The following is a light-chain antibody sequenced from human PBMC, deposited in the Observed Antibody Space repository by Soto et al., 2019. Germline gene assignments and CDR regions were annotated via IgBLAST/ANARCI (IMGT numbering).Light chain of an antibody. J-gene: IGKJ1*01. CDR2: AAS. Sequence: DIQMTQSPSSLSASVGDRVTITCRASQSITGYLNWYQQKPGKVPKLPIYAASTLQSGVPSRFSGSGSGTDFTLTLSSLQAEDSATYYCQQSFIAPWTFGQGTKVEIK. CDR1: QSITGY. V-gene: IGKV1-39*01. CDR3: QQSFIAPWT.